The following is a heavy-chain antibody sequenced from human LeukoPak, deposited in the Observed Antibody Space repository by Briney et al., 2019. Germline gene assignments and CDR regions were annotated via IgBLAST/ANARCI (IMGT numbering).Heavy chain of an antibody. D-gene: IGHD6-13*01. Sequence: PSETLSLTCTVSGGSISSYYWSWIRQPPGKGLEWIGYIYYSGSTNYNPSLKSRVTISVDTSKSQFSLKLSSVTAADTAVYYCASTPASIAAAGCYYYYGMDVWGQGTTVTVSS. CDR1: GGSISSYY. CDR3: ASTPASIAAAGCYYYYGMDV. CDR2: IYYSGST. V-gene: IGHV4-59*01. J-gene: IGHJ6*02.